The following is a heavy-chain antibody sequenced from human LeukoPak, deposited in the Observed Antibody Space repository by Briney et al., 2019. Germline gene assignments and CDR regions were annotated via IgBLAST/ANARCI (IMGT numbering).Heavy chain of an antibody. D-gene: IGHD3-22*01. CDR3: ARHTHKFATYYYDSSGYYPDY. CDR2: ISSSSSYI. Sequence: GGSLRLSCTASGFTFSSYSMNWVRQAPGKGLEWVSSISSSSSYIYYADSVKGRFTISRDNAKNSLYLQMNSLRAEDTAVYYCARHTHKFATYYYDSSGYYPDYWGQGTLVTVSS. CDR1: GFTFSSYS. V-gene: IGHV3-21*01. J-gene: IGHJ4*02.